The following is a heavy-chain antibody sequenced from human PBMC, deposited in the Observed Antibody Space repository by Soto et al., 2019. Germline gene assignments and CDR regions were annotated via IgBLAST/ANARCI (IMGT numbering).Heavy chain of an antibody. D-gene: IGHD2-2*02. J-gene: IGHJ6*02. CDR3: TGYCSSTSCYTSYYYGMDV. CDR1: GGTFSSYA. Sequence: QVQLVQSGAEVKKPGSSVKVSCKASGGTFSSYAISWVRQAPGQGLEWMGGIIPIFGTANYAQKFQGRVTITADKSTSTAYMELSSLRSEYTAVYYCTGYCSSTSCYTSYYYGMDVWCQGTTVTVSS. V-gene: IGHV1-69*06. CDR2: IIPIFGTA.